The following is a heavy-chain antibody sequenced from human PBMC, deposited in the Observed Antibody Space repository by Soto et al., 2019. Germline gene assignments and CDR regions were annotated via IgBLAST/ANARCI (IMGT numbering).Heavy chain of an antibody. D-gene: IGHD2-2*02. V-gene: IGHV4-4*02. CDR3: SLTHSYCSSTSCYNYYYYGMDV. J-gene: IGHJ6*02. CDR1: GGSISSSNW. Sequence: SETLSLTCAVSGGSISSSNWWSWVRQPPGKELEWSGEIYHSRSTNYNPSLKSRVTISVDKSKIQFSLKLSSVIAADTAVYYCSLTHSYCSSTSCYNYYYYGMDVWGQGTTVTVSS. CDR2: IYHSRST.